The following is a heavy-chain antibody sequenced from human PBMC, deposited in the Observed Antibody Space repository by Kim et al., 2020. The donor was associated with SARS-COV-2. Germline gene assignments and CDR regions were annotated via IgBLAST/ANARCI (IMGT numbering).Heavy chain of an antibody. CDR1: GGTFSSYA. CDR3: ARGDDYGESILDY. CDR2: IIPILGIA. V-gene: IGHV1-69*04. Sequence: SVKVSCKASGGTFSSYAISWVRQAPGQGLEWMGRIIPILGIANYAQKFQGRVTITADKSTSTAYMELNSLRSEDTAVYYCARGDDYGESILDYWGQGTL. J-gene: IGHJ4*02. D-gene: IGHD4-17*01.